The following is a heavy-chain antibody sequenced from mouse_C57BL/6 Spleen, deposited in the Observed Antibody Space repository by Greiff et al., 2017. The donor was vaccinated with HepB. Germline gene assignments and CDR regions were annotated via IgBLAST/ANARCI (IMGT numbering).Heavy chain of an antibody. CDR3: ARNYYDYVNFDY. CDR2: INPNNGGT. J-gene: IGHJ2*01. CDR1: GYTFTDYY. V-gene: IGHV1-26*01. D-gene: IGHD2-4*01. Sequence: VQLQQSGPELVKPGASVKISCKASGYTFTDYYMNWVKQSHGKSLEWIGDINPNNGGTSYNQKFKGKATLTVDKSSSTAYMELRSLTSEDSAVYYCARNYYDYVNFDYWGQGTTLTVSS.